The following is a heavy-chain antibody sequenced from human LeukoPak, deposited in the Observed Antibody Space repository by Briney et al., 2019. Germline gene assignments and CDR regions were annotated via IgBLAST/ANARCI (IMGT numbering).Heavy chain of an antibody. CDR3: ARDADYEIGLALDS. Sequence: GRSLRLSRTASGFSLNSYALHWARQAPGSGLEWLALISFDGTKTYYADSVKGRFTISRDYSKETLYLLMDRLRFNDTAVYYCARDADYEIGLALDSWGRGTLVTVSS. CDR2: ISFDGTKT. CDR1: GFSLNSYA. D-gene: IGHD3-9*01. J-gene: IGHJ4*02. V-gene: IGHV3-30*14.